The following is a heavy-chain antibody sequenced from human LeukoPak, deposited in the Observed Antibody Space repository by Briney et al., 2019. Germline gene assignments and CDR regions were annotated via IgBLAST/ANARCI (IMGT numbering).Heavy chain of an antibody. Sequence: ASVKVSCKASGDIFIGYNIHWVPQAPGQGLEWMGWINPNTGDTNFAQKFQGRVTVTRDTSISTAYMELSSLRFDDTAVYYCTREIEAPPRDVSFLPWGQGTLVIVSS. CDR3: TREIEAPPRDVSFLP. J-gene: IGHJ5*02. CDR1: GDIFIGYN. V-gene: IGHV1-2*02. CDR2: INPNTGDT. D-gene: IGHD2-21*01.